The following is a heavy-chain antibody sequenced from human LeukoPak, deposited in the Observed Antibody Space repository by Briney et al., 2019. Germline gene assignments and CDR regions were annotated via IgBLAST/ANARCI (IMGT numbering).Heavy chain of an antibody. CDR2: INHSGST. D-gene: IGHD3-22*01. CDR1: GGSFSGYY. CDR3: ARREYYYDSSGYYYFDY. Sequence: PSETLSLACAVYGGSFSGYYWSWIRQPPGKGLEWIGEINHSGSTNYNPSLKSRVTISVDTSKNQFSLKLSSVTAADTAVYYCARREYYYDSSGYYYFDYWGQGTLVTVSS. V-gene: IGHV4-34*01. J-gene: IGHJ4*02.